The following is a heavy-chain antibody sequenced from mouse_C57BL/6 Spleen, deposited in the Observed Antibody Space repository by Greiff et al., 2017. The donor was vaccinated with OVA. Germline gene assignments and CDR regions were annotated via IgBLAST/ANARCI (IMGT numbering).Heavy chain of an antibody. CDR2: ISSGSSTI. D-gene: IGHD1-1*01. Sequence: DVKLVESGGGLVKPGGSLKLSCAASGFTFSDYGMHWVRQAPEKGLEWVAYISSGSSTIYYADTVKGRFTISRDNAKNTLFLQMSSLRSEDTAMYYCARSFAYYYGSSYAMDYWGQGTSVTVSS. CDR3: ARSFAYYYGSSYAMDY. CDR1: GFTFSDYG. J-gene: IGHJ4*01. V-gene: IGHV5-17*01.